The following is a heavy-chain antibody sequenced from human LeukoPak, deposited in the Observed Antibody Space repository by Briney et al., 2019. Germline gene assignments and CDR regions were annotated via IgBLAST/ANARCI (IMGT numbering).Heavy chain of an antibody. CDR2: FYPEDGET. J-gene: IGHJ4*02. CDR3: ATGVVVAAKSGFDY. D-gene: IGHD2-15*01. CDR1: GYTLTELS. V-gene: IGHV1-24*01. Sequence: ASVKVSCKVSGYTLTELSMHWVRQAPGKGLEWMGGFYPEDGETIYAQKFQGRVTMTEDTSTDTAYMELSSLRSEVTAVYSCATGVVVAAKSGFDYWGQGTLVTVSS.